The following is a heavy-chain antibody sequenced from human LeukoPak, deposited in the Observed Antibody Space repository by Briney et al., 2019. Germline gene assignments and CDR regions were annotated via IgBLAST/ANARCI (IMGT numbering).Heavy chain of an antibody. CDR3: ANKKSSGYYYAAFDY. CDR2: ISGSGGSS. V-gene: IGHV3-23*01. CDR1: GFTFSSYA. Sequence: PGGSLRLSCAASGFTFSSYAMSWVRQAPGKGLEWVSAISGSGGSSYYADSVKGRFTISRDNSKNTLYLQMDSLRAEDTAVYYCANKKSSGYYYAAFDYWGQGTLVTVSS. J-gene: IGHJ4*02. D-gene: IGHD3-22*01.